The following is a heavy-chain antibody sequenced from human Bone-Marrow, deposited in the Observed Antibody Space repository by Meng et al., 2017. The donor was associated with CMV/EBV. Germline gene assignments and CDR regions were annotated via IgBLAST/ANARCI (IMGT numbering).Heavy chain of an antibody. V-gene: IGHV1-69*02. CDR3: ARDDSVVVKNWFDP. Sequence: SVKVSCKASGGTFSSYTISWVRQAPGQGLEWMGRIIPILGIVDHAQKFQGRVTITADKSTSIVYMELSSLRSDDTAVHYCARDDSVVVKNWFDPWCQGTLVTVSS. D-gene: IGHD2-15*01. J-gene: IGHJ5*02. CDR1: GGTFSSYT. CDR2: IIPILGIV.